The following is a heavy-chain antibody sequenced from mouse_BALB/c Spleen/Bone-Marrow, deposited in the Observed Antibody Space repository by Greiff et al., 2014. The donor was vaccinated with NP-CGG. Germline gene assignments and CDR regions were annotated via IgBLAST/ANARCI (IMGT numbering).Heavy chain of an antibody. Sequence: EVKLVESGAELVKPGASVKLSCTASGFNIKDTYMHWVKQRPEQGLEWIGRIDPANGNTKYDPKFQGKATITADTSSNTAYLQLSSLTSEDTAGYYCARFPYDYGGGDYWGQGTTLTVSS. CDR3: ARFPYDYGGGDY. J-gene: IGHJ2*01. CDR2: IDPANGNT. CDR1: GFNIKDTY. D-gene: IGHD2-4*01. V-gene: IGHV14-3*02.